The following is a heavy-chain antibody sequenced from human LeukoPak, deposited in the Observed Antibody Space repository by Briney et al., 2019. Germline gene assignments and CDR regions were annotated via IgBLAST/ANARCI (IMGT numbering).Heavy chain of an antibody. J-gene: IGHJ4*02. Sequence: ASVKVTCKASGYTITSNGISWGRQAHGQGHELKGWISAYNGNTTYAQKLHSRVTITTDTSTSTAYMEQRSPISDDTAAEYCSRHCHDSSSYGDYWGQGTLVTVSS. D-gene: IGHD3-22*01. CDR3: SRHCHDSSSYGDY. V-gene: IGHV1-18*01. CDR2: ISAYNGNT. CDR1: GYTITSNG.